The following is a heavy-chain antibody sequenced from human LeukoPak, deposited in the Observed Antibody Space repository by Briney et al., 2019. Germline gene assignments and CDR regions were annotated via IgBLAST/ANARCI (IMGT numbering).Heavy chain of an antibody. CDR2: INSDGSST. Sequence: GGSLRLSCAASGFTFSSYWMHWVRQAPGKGLVWVSRINSDGSSTSYADSVRGRFTISRDNAKNSLYLQMNSLRAEDTAVYYCARFGGGVLCSGGSCYLDYWGQGTLVTVSS. J-gene: IGHJ4*02. CDR1: GFTFSSYW. CDR3: ARFGGGVLCSGGSCYLDY. D-gene: IGHD2-15*01. V-gene: IGHV3-74*01.